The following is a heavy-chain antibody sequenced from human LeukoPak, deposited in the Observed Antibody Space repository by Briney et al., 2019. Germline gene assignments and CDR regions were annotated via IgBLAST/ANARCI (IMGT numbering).Heavy chain of an antibody. CDR3: ARFTGARLQILAVAGRFFDY. V-gene: IGHV4-34*01. CDR2: INHSGST. J-gene: IGHJ4*02. CDR1: GGSFSGYY. Sequence: SETLSLTCAVYGGSFSGYYWSWIRQPPGKGLEWIGEINHSGSTNYNPSLKSRVTISVDTSKNQFSLKLSSVTAADTVVYYCARFTGARLQILAVAGRFFDYWGQGTLVTVSS. D-gene: IGHD6-19*01.